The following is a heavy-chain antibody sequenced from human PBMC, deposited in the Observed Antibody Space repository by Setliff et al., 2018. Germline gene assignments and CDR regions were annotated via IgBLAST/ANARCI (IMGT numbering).Heavy chain of an antibody. CDR1: GSSISSGYY. J-gene: IGHJ3*02. V-gene: IGHV4-38-2*01. Sequence: SETLSLPCALSGSSISSGYYWGWIRQPPGKGLEWIGSIYHSGSTYYNPSLKSRVTISVDTSKNQFSLKLSSVTAADTAVYYCARLHGEGELSTGAAAFDIWGQGTMVTVSS. CDR3: ARLHGEGELSTGAAAFDI. D-gene: IGHD1-26*01. CDR2: IYHSGST.